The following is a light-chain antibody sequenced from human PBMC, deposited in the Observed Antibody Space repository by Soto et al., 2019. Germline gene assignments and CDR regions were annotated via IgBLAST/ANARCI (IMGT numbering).Light chain of an antibody. V-gene: IGKV3-20*01. CDR3: QQYGSSPFT. CDR1: QSVSSPY. Sequence: EVVLTQSPVTLSLSPGDRATLSCRASQSVSSPYLAWYQQKPGQPPRLLIYAASSRATVIPDRFIGSGSGTDFTLTIRRLAPEDFAMYYCQQYGSSPFTFGHGTKVD. J-gene: IGKJ3*01. CDR2: AAS.